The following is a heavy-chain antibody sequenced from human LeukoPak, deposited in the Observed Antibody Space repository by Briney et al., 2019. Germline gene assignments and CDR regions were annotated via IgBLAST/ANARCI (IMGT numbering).Heavy chain of an antibody. CDR3: AKEIIGFHYYYYGMDV. J-gene: IGHJ6*02. V-gene: IGHV3-30-3*01. CDR2: ISYDGSNK. CDR1: GFTFSSYA. Sequence: GGSLRLSCAASGFTFSSYAMHWVRQAPGKGLEWVAVISYDGSNKYYADSVKGRFTISRDNSKNTLYLQMNSLRAEDTAVYYCAKEIIGFHYYYYGMDVWGQGTTVTVSS. D-gene: IGHD3-10*01.